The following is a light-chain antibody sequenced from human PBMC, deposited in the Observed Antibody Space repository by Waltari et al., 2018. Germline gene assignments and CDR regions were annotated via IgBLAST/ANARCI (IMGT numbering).Light chain of an antibody. CDR3: HQDGLSART. V-gene: IGKV3-20*01. CDR2: AAS. J-gene: IGKJ1*01. CDR1: QRVANNY. Sequence: VLPHSPATLSLSPAERPTLSCRASQRVANNYLAWYQQRPGQAPRLLIYAASSRATGIPDRFSGSVSGTEFTLTISRLEPEDSAVYYCHQDGLSARTFGQGTKVEI.